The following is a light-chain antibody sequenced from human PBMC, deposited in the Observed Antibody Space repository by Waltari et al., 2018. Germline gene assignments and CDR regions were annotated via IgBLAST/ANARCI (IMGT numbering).Light chain of an antibody. CDR1: QSIISY. J-gene: IGKJ2*01. Sequence: DIQLTQYPSSLSASVGDRVTITCRASQSIISYLNWYQQKPGKAPKLLIYAASSLQSGVPSRFSGSGSGTDFTLTISSLQPEDFATYYCQHSYSTPYTFGQGTKLEIK. CDR2: AAS. CDR3: QHSYSTPYT. V-gene: IGKV1-39*01.